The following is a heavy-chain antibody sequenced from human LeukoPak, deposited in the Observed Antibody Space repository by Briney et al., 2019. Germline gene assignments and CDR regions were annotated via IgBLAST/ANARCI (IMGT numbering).Heavy chain of an antibody. CDR2: IKQDGSEK. CDR3: ARFDSSGYFIRALGY. V-gene: IGHV3-7*01. J-gene: IGHJ4*02. CDR1: GFTFSSYW. D-gene: IGHD3-22*01. Sequence: GGSLRLSCAASGFTFSSYWMSWVRQAPGKGLEWVANIKQDGSEKYYVDSVKGRFTISRDNAKNSLYLQMNSLRAEDTAVYYCARFDSSGYFIRALGYWGQGTLVTVSS.